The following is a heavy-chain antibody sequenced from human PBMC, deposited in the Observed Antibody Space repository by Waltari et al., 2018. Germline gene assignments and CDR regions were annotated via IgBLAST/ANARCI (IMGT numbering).Heavy chain of an antibody. CDR3: ARDWGSGAFDI. Sequence: EVQLVESGGDLVQPGGSLRLSCAASGFTFSTSWMHWVRRAPGTGLLWVSRIVGEGSSTAYTDSVKGRFTISRDNARNTLYLQMNSLRAEDTAVYYCARDWGSGAFDIWGQGTMVTVSS. CDR1: GFTFSTSW. CDR2: IVGEGSST. D-gene: IGHD3-16*01. V-gene: IGHV3-74*01. J-gene: IGHJ3*02.